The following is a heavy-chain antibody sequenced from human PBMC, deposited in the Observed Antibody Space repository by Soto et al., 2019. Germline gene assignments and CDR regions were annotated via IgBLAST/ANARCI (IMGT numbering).Heavy chain of an antibody. CDR1: GFTFSSYA. CDR3: AKSGEGPFSGQDY. J-gene: IGHJ4*02. CDR2: ISGSGGST. V-gene: IGHV3-23*01. Sequence: EVQLLESGGGLVQPGGSLRLSCAASGFTFSSYAMSWVRQAPGKGLEWVSAISGSGGSTYYADSVKGRFTISRDNSKNTLYLQINSLRAEDTAVYYCAKSGEGPFSGQDYWGQGTLVTVSS. D-gene: IGHD6-19*01.